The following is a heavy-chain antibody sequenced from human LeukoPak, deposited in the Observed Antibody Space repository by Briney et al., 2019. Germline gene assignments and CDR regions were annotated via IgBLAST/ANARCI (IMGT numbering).Heavy chain of an antibody. D-gene: IGHD2-8*01. CDR2: INSGGSGT. V-gene: IGHV3-74*01. CDR3: ARDRLTNDAFDI. Sequence: GGSLRLSCAASGFTVNSYWMHWVRQAPGKGLVWVSRINSGGSGTSDADFVRGRFTISRDNSKNTLYLQMNSLRAEDTAMYYCARDRLTNDAFDIWGQGTMVTVSS. J-gene: IGHJ3*02. CDR1: GFTVNSYW.